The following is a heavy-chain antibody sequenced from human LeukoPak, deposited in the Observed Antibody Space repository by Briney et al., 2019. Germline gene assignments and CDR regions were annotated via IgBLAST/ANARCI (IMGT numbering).Heavy chain of an antibody. CDR2: ISSSGSTI. CDR3: AKDEAYYGSGSDWFDP. J-gene: IGHJ5*02. V-gene: IGHV3-48*01. D-gene: IGHD3-10*01. Sequence: PGGSLRLSCAASGFTLSSYSMNWVRQAPGKGLEWASYISSSGSTIYYADSMKGRFTISRDNSKNTLYLQMNSLRAEDTAVYYCAKDEAYYGSGSDWFDPWGQGTLVTVSS. CDR1: GFTLSSYS.